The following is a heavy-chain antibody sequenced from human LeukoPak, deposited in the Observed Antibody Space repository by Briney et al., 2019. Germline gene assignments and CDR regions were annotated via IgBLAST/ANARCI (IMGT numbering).Heavy chain of an antibody. J-gene: IGHJ4*02. Sequence: PSETLSLTCAVYGGSFSGYYWSRIRQPPGKGLEWIGEINHSGSTNYNPSLKSRVTISVDTSKNQFSLKLSSVTAADTAVYYCARGSGPGGRGYYFDYWGQGTLVTVSS. D-gene: IGHD1-26*01. CDR3: ARGSGPGGRGYYFDY. CDR1: GGSFSGYY. CDR2: INHSGST. V-gene: IGHV4-34*01.